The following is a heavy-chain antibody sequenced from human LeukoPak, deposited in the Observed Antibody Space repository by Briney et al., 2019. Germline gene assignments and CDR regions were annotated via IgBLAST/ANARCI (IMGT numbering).Heavy chain of an antibody. Sequence: GGSLRLSCAASGFTFGSHAMTWVRQAPRKGLEWVSGIDGDGTNTYYADSVKGRFTVSRDNSKNTLYLQMNSLRANDTAVYFCAKEVTPYPQVITCFDYWGQGSLVTVSS. CDR3: AKEVTPYPQVITCFDY. J-gene: IGHJ4*02. D-gene: IGHD3-22*01. V-gene: IGHV3-23*01. CDR1: GFTFGSHA. CDR2: IDGDGTNT.